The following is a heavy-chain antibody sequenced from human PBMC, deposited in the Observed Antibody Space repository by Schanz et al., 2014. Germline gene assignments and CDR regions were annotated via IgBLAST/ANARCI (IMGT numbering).Heavy chain of an antibody. CDR3: ARGDRRFDP. CDR2: INPNSGGT. J-gene: IGHJ5*02. D-gene: IGHD3-22*01. V-gene: IGHV1-2*06. CDR1: GYTFTAYF. Sequence: QVQLVQSEAAVKKPGASVKVSCQASGYTFTAYFIHWVRQAPGQGLEWMGRINPNSGGTNFAQKFQGRVTVTRDTSISTAYMELGSLRFDDTAVYYCARGDRRFDPWGQGTLLAVSS.